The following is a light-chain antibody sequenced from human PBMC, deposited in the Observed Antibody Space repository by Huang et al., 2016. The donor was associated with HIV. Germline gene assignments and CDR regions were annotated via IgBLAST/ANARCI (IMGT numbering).Light chain of an antibody. J-gene: IGKJ4*01. V-gene: IGKV3-20*01. Sequence: EIVLTQSPGTLSLSPGGRATLSCRASQSVSGTYLAWYQQKPGQAHRLIIYGTSISATGIPDRFSGSGSATDFTLTISRLEPEDFAVYYCQQYGTSPPSLTFGGGTKVEIK. CDR1: QSVSGTY. CDR2: GTS. CDR3: QQYGTSPPSLT.